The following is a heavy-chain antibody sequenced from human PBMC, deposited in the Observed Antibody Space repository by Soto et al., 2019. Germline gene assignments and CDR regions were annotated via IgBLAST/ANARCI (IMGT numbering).Heavy chain of an antibody. J-gene: IGHJ3*02. CDR2: TRNKANSYTT. CDR3: ARAGRITIFGVVIDAFDI. D-gene: IGHD3-3*01. V-gene: IGHV3-72*01. CDR1: GFTFSDHY. Sequence: PGGSLRLSCAASGFTFSDHYMDWVRQAPGKGLEWVGRTRNKANSYTTEYAASVKGRFTISRDDSKNSLYLQMDSQKTEDTALFYCARAGRITIFGVVIDAFDIWGQGTMVTVSS.